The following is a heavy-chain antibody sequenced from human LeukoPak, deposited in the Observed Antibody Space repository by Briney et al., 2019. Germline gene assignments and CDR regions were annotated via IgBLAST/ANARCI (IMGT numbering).Heavy chain of an antibody. CDR3: ARDRYRNDY. J-gene: IGHJ4*02. CDR2: ISTSSNYI. Sequence: GGSLRLSCATSGFTFSSYSMNWVRQAPGKGLEWVSFISTSSNYIYYADSVKGRFTISRDNANNSLYLQMNSLRAEDTAVYYCARDRYRNDYWGQGTLVTVSS. D-gene: IGHD2-2*02. V-gene: IGHV3-21*01. CDR1: GFTFSSYS.